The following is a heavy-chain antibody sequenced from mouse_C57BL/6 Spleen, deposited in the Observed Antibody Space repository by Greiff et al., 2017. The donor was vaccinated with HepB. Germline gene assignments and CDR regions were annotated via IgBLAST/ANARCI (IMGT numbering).Heavy chain of an antibody. CDR3: ARSETYDYDVGWFAY. V-gene: IGHV2-9-1*01. D-gene: IGHD2-4*01. J-gene: IGHJ3*01. CDR2: IWTGGGT. Sequence: QVQLQQSGPGLVAPSQSLSITCTVSGFSLTSYAISWVRQPPGKGLEWLGVIWTGGGTNYNSALKSRLSISKDNSKSQVFLKMNSLQTDDTARYYCARSETYDYDVGWFAYWGQGTLVTVSA. CDR1: GFSLTSYA.